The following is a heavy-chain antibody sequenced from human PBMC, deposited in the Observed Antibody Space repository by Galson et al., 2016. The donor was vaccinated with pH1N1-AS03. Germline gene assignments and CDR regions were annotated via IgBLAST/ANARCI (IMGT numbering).Heavy chain of an antibody. CDR2: IYPGDSDT. CDR1: GFRFTTYW. J-gene: IGHJ4*02. CDR3: ARGDGYNYYFVY. D-gene: IGHD5-24*01. V-gene: IGHV5-51*03. Sequence: QSGAEVKKPGESLMISCKASGFRFTTYWIAWVRQLPGKGLEWMGFIYPGDSDTKYSPSFQGPVTISADKSISTAYLRWHSLKASDTAMYYCARGDGYNYYFVYWGQGTLVTVAS.